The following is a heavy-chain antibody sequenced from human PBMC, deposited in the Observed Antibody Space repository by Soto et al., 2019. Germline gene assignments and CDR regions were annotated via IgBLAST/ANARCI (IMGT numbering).Heavy chain of an antibody. D-gene: IGHD2-2*01. J-gene: IGHJ5*02. CDR2: IYYSGST. Sequence: SETLSLTCTVSGGSISSSSYYWGWIRQPPGKGLEWIGSIYYSGSTYYNPSLKSRVTISVDTSMNQFSLKLSSVTAADTAVYYCARVVPAPIGWGFDPWGQGTLVTVSS. CDR3: ARVVPAPIGWGFDP. V-gene: IGHV4-39*01. CDR1: GGSISSSSYY.